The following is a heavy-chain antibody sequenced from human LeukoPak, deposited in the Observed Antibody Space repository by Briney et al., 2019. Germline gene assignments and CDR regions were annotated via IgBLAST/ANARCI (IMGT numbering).Heavy chain of an antibody. CDR1: GFTFSDYW. V-gene: IGHV3-7*01. CDR3: ARDPITMVRGVRELPDY. Sequence: GGSLRLSCAASGFTFSDYWMSWVRQAPGKGLEWVANIKQDGSEKYYVDSVKGRFTISRDNAKNSLYLQMNSLRAEDTAVYYCARDPITMVRGVRELPDYWGQGTLVTVSS. J-gene: IGHJ4*02. D-gene: IGHD3-10*01. CDR2: IKQDGSEK.